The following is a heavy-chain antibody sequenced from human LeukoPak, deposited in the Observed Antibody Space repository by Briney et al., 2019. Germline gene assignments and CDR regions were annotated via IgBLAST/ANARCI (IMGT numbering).Heavy chain of an antibody. D-gene: IGHD3-22*01. CDR2: INCNSGDT. CDR3: ARLVYDTTGGYSYDY. Sequence: ASVKVSCKASGYTFTRYYIHWERQAPGQGLEWMGWINCNSGDTHYAQRFQGRVTMTRDTSISTAYMELSRLTSDDTPVYYCARLVYDTTGGYSYDYWGQGTLVTVSS. CDR1: GYTFTRYY. J-gene: IGHJ4*02. V-gene: IGHV1-2*02.